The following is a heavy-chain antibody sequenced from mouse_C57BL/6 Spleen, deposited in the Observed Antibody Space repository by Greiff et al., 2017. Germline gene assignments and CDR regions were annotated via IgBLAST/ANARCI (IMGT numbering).Heavy chain of an antibody. D-gene: IGHD3-1*01. CDR3: ARSGLHFDY. Sequence: QVQLQQPGAELVRPGSSVQLSCKASGYTFTSYWMDWVKQRPGQGLEWIGNIYPSDSETHYNQKFKDKATLTVDKSSSTAYMQLSSLTSEDSAVYYCARSGLHFDYWGQGTTLTVSS. J-gene: IGHJ2*01. CDR1: GYTFTSYW. V-gene: IGHV1-61*01. CDR2: IYPSDSET.